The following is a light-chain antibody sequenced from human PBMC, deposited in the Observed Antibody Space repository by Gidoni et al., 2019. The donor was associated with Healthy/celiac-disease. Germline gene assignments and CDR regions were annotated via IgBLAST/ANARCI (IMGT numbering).Light chain of an antibody. CDR1: SLRSYY. J-gene: IGLJ3*02. CDR2: GKN. V-gene: IGLV3-19*01. CDR3: NSRDSSGNHWV. Sequence: SSELTQAPAVSVALGQTVRITCQGDSLRSYYASWYQQKPGQAPGLVIYGKNNRPSGIPYRFSGTTSSGNTASLTITGAQAEDEADYYCNSRDSSGNHWVFGGGTKLTVL.